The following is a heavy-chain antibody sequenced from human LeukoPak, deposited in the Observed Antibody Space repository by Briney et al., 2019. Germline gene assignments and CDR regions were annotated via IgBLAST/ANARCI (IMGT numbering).Heavy chain of an antibody. D-gene: IGHD6-13*01. CDR2: ISYDGSNK. J-gene: IGHJ4*02. Sequence: GRSLRLSCAASGFTFSSYGMHWVRQAPGKGLEWVAVISYDGSNKYYADSVKGRLTISRDNSKNTLYLQMNSLRAEDTAVYYCAKVSSSWYNAEYDYWGQGTLVTVSS. CDR3: AKVSSSWYNAEYDY. CDR1: GFTFSSYG. V-gene: IGHV3-30*18.